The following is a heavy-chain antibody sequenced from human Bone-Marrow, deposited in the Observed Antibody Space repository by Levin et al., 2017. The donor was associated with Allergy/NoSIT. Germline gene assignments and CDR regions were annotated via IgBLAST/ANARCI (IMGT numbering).Heavy chain of an antibody. CDR1: GYTFTGYY. J-gene: IGHJ4*02. CDR2: INPNSGGT. V-gene: IGHV1-2*04. D-gene: IGHD6-19*01. Sequence: GESLKISCKASGYTFTGYYMHWVRQAPGQGLEWMGWINPNSGGTNYAQKFQGWVTMTRDTSISTAYMELSRLRSDDTAVYYCARDFAPYSSGWGRGFSYWGQGTLVTVSS. CDR3: ARDFAPYSSGWGRGFSY.